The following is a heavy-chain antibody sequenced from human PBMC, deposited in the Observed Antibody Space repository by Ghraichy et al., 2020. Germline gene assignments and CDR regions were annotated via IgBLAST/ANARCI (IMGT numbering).Heavy chain of an antibody. D-gene: IGHD5-18*01. CDR3: AREVDTAMGGYFDY. V-gene: IGHV1-2*02. CDR2: INPNSGGT. J-gene: IGHJ4*02. Sequence: ASVKVSCKASGYTFTGYYMHWVRQAPGQGLEWMGWINPNSGGTNYAQKFQGRVTMTRDTSISTAYMELSRLRSDDTAVYYCAREVDTAMGGYFDYWGQGTLVTVSS. CDR1: GYTFTGYY.